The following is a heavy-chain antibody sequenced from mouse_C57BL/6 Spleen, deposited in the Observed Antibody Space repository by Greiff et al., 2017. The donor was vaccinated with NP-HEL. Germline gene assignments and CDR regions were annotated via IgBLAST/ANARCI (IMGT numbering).Heavy chain of an antibody. CDR2: IDPENGDT. D-gene: IGHD1-1*01. CDR1: GFNIKDDY. CDR3: TTRYYYGSSYDWYFDV. Sequence: EVQLQQSGAELVRPGASVKLSCTASGFNIKDDYMHWVKQRPEQGLEWIGWIDPENGDTEYASKFQGKATITADQSSNTAYLQLSSLTSEDSAVYYCTTRYYYGSSYDWYFDVWGTGTTVTVSS. J-gene: IGHJ1*03. V-gene: IGHV14-4*01.